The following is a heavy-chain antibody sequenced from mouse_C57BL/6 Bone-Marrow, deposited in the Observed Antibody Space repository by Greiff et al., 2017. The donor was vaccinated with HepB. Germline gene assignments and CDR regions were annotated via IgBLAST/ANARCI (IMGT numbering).Heavy chain of an antibody. CDR3: ARQPPITTVPYYFDY. V-gene: IGHV5-9*01. J-gene: IGHJ2*01. CDR2: ISGGGGNT. Sequence: EVKVVESGGGLVKPGGSLKLSCAASGFTFSSYTMSWVRQTPEKRLEWVATISGGGGNTYYPDSVKGRFTISRDNAKNTLYLQMSSLRSEDTALYYCARQPPITTVPYYFDYWGQGTTLTVSS. D-gene: IGHD1-1*01. CDR1: GFTFSSYT.